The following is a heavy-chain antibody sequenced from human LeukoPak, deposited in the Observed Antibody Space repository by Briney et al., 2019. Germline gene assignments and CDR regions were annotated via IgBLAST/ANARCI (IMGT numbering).Heavy chain of an antibody. CDR2: ISAYNGNT. J-gene: IGHJ4*02. CDR1: GYTFTSYG. Sequence: ASVKVSCKASGYTFTSYGISWVRQAPGQGLEWMGWISAYNGNTNYAQKLQGRVTMTTDTSTSTAYTELRSLRSDDTAVYYCAREAKDYYDSSGYYYVFDYWGQGTLVTVSS. V-gene: IGHV1-18*01. CDR3: AREAKDYYDSSGYYYVFDY. D-gene: IGHD3-22*01.